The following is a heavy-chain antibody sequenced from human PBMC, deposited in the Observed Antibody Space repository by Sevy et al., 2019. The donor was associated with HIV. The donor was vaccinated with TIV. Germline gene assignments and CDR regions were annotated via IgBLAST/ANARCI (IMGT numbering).Heavy chain of an antibody. CDR1: GFTFSSYA. V-gene: IGHV3-23*01. D-gene: IGHD3-9*01. J-gene: IGHJ5*02. CDR3: AKASTIWWFDP. CDR2: IIGSGSST. Sequence: GGSLRLSCAASGFTFSSYAMNWVRQAPGKGLEWVSAIIGSGSSTYYADSVKGRFTISRDNSKNTLYLQMNSLRAEDTAVYYCAKASTIWWFDPWGQGTLVTVSS.